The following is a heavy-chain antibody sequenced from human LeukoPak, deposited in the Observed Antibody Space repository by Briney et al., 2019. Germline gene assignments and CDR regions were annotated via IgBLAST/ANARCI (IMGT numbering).Heavy chain of an antibody. CDR3: ARGLRYVDWTLDY. CDR1: GFTFSSYW. J-gene: IGHJ4*02. CDR2: INSDGSST. Sequence: GSLRLSCAASGFTFSSYWMHWARQAPGKGRVWVSLINSDGSSTSYADSVKGRFTISRDNAKNTLYLQINSLRAEDTAVYYCARGLRYVDWTLDYWGQGTLVTVSS. V-gene: IGHV3-74*01. D-gene: IGHD3-9*01.